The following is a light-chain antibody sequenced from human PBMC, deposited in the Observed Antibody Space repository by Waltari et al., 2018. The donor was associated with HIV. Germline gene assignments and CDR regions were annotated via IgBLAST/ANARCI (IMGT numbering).Light chain of an antibody. CDR2: AAS. CDR3: QQYGSSPQT. J-gene: IGKJ1*01. Sequence: EIVLTQSPGTLSLSPGERGTPSCRASQSVSSTYLAWYLQKPGQAPRLLIDAASSRASGIPDRFGGSVSGTDFTLTISRLEPEDVAVYYCQQYGSSPQTFGHGTKVEIK. V-gene: IGKV3-20*01. CDR1: QSVSSTY.